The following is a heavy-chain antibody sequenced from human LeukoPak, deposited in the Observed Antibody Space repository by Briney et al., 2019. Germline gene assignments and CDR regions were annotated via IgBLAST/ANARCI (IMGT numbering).Heavy chain of an antibody. D-gene: IGHD3-10*01. CDR2: ISGSGGST. Sequence: PGGSLRLSCAASGFTFSSYAMSWVRQAPGKGLEWVSAISGSGGSTYYADSVKGRFTISRDNSKNTLYLQMNSLRAEDTAVYYCAKKMVRGVSYYYYYMDVWGEGTTVTVSS. V-gene: IGHV3-23*01. J-gene: IGHJ6*03. CDR3: AKKMVRGVSYYYYYMDV. CDR1: GFTFSSYA.